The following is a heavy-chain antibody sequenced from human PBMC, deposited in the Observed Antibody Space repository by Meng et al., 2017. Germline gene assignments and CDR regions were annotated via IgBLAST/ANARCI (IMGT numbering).Heavy chain of an antibody. J-gene: IGHJ4*02. CDR1: GFTFGDYA. CDR2: IRSKAYGGTT. V-gene: IGHV3-49*04. D-gene: IGHD1-26*01. Sequence: GESLKISCTASGFTFGDYAMSWVRQAPGKGLEWVGFIRSKAYGGTTEYAASVKGRFTISRDDSKSIAYLQMNSLKTEDTAVYYCSRVDGSYCDYWGQGTLVTVSS. CDR3: SRVDGSYCDY.